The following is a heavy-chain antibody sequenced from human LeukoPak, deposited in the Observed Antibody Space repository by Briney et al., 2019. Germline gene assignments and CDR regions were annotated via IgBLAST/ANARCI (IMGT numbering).Heavy chain of an antibody. CDR3: ARDPHIGAAVTSPFDY. CDR1: GFTFSSYS. CDR2: ISSSSSTI. V-gene: IGHV3-48*02. J-gene: IGHJ4*02. Sequence: GGSLRLSCAASGFTFSSYSMNWVRQAPGKGLEWVSYISSSSSTIYYADSVKGRFTISRDNAKNSLYLQMNSLRDEDTAVYYCARDPHIGAAVTSPFDYWGQGTLVTVSS. D-gene: IGHD6-13*01.